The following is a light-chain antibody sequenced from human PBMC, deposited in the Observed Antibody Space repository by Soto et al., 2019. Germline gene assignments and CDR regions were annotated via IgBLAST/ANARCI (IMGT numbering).Light chain of an antibody. CDR1: SSDVGGYNY. J-gene: IGLJ1*01. CDR2: EVS. CDR3: SSYTSSSPYV. V-gene: IGLV2-14*01. Sequence: QSALTQPASVSGSPGQSITISCTGTSSDVGGYNYVSWYQQHPGKAPKLMIYEVSNRPSGVSNRFSGSKSGNTASLTISGLPAEDEADYYFSSYTSSSPYVFGTGTKLTVL.